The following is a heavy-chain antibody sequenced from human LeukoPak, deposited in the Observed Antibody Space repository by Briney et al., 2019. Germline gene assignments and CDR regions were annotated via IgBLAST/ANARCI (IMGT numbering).Heavy chain of an antibody. CDR2: IYDDRST. CDR1: XFTVRSNY. CDR3: ARDSAFSSYSY. D-gene: IGHD2-21*01. Sequence: SXRLXXXXXXFTVRSNYMSWVRQXPGXGLEWVSIIYDDRSTYYAASVKGRFTISRDDSKNTLLLQMDSLRAEDTAIYYCARDSAFSSYSYWGQGALVTVSS. J-gene: IGHJ4*02. V-gene: IGHV3-53*01.